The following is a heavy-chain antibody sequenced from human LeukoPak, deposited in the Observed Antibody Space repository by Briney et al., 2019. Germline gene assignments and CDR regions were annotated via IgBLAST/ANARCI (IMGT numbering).Heavy chain of an antibody. CDR2: IGNDGNNI. V-gene: IGHV3-30*18. Sequence: GGSLILSCVVSGFTFSDYAMHWVRQAPGKGLEWVAVIGNDGNNIHYTDSVKGRFTITRDNSKNTLSLQMNSLRPEDTAVYHCVKEPTRSGSFFGSWGQGSLVTVSS. J-gene: IGHJ5*01. D-gene: IGHD1-26*01. CDR3: VKEPTRSGSFFGS. CDR1: GFTFSDYA.